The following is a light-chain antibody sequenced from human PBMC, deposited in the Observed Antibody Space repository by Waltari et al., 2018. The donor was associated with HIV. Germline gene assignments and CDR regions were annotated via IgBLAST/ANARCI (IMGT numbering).Light chain of an antibody. CDR2: EVS. V-gene: IGLV2-8*01. CDR1: SRDAGGSNY. Sequence: QSALTQPPSASGSPGQSVAISSTGTSRDAGGSNYVSWSQQHPGKAPKLMIYEVSKRPSGVPDRFSGSKSGNTASLTVSGLQAEDEADYYCSSYAGSNNLVFGGGTKLTVL. J-gene: IGLJ2*01. CDR3: SSYAGSNNLV.